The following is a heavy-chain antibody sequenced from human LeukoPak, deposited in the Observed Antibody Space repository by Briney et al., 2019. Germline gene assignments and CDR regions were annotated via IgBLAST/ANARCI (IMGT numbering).Heavy chain of an antibody. CDR2: ISSGSSYT. V-gene: IGHV3-21*01. CDR3: ARGDKYIAFSPPLQGFDY. CDR1: GFTFSAYS. Sequence: GGSLRLSCAASGFTFSAYSMNWVRQAPGKGLEWGSSISSGSSYTYFADSVKGRFTISRDNAKNSLYLHMNSLRAEDTAVYYCARGDKYIAFSPPLQGFDYWGQGTLVTVSS. D-gene: IGHD3-3*02. J-gene: IGHJ4*02.